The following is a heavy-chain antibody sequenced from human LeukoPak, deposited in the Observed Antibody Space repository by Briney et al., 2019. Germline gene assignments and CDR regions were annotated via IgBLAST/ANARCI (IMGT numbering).Heavy chain of an antibody. V-gene: IGHV3-7*01. CDR2: IKQDGSEK. Sequence: GGSLRLSCAASGLTFSSYWMSWVRQAPGKGLEWVANIKQDGSEKYYVDSVKGRFTISRDNAKNSLYLQMNSLRAEDTAVYYCARDRVHYGSGSYYVGHFDYWGQGTLVTVSS. D-gene: IGHD3-10*01. CDR3: ARDRVHYGSGSYYVGHFDY. CDR1: GLTFSSYW. J-gene: IGHJ4*02.